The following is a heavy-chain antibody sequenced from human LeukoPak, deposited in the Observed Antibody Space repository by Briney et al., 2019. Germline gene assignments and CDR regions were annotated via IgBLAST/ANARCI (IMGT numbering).Heavy chain of an antibody. D-gene: IGHD1-26*01. CDR2: IFYSGST. CDR1: RGSISSYY. J-gene: IGHJ4*02. V-gene: IGHV4-59*01. CDR3: ARSSGGYWY. Sequence: SETLSLTCTVSRGSISSYYWNWIRQPPGKGLEWIGYIFYSGSTNYNPSLKSRVTISVDTSENQFSLNLNSVTAAETAVYYCARSSGGYWYWGPGIRVTVS.